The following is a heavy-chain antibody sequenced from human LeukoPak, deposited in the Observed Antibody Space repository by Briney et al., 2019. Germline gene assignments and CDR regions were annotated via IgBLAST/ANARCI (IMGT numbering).Heavy chain of an antibody. J-gene: IGHJ6*03. D-gene: IGHD2/OR15-2a*01. CDR1: ACSFSNPW. Sequence: PGGSLRLSCAASACSFSNPWMSSVRQAPGKGLEWVGRIKSNSAGGTTEYAAPVKGRFTISRDDSRNTLYLQMNSLKNEDTAVYYGTNNEYSVIVPVGVRGDYYYYYMDVWGKGTTVTVSS. CDR3: TNNEYSVIVPVGVRGDYYYYYMDV. V-gene: IGHV3-15*01. CDR2: IKSNSAGGTT.